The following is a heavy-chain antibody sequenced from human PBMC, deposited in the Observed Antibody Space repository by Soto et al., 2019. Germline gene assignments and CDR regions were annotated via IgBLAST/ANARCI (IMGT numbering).Heavy chain of an antibody. Sequence: SETLSLTCAVYGGSLSGYYWSWTRQPPGKALEWIGEINHSGNTNYNPSLKSRVTISVDTSKNQLFLNLTSVTAADTAMYYCARHHVRGRTIAGAAEFWGQGTLVTVSS. V-gene: IGHV4-34*01. D-gene: IGHD1-26*01. CDR3: ARHHVRGRTIAGAAEF. J-gene: IGHJ4*02. CDR2: INHSGNT. CDR1: GGSLSGYY.